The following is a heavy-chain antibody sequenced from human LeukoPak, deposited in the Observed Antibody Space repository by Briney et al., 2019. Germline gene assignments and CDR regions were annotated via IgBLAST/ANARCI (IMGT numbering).Heavy chain of an antibody. D-gene: IGHD6-19*01. V-gene: IGHV3-23*01. Sequence: PGGSLRLSCAASGFTFSSYAMSWVRQAPGKGLEWVSAISGSGGSTYYADSVKGRFTISRDNSKNTLYLQMNSLRAEDTAVYYCAKDLGYSSGWLSYYYYYGVDVWGQGTTVTVSS. CDR3: AKDLGYSSGWLSYYYYYGVDV. CDR1: GFTFSSYA. J-gene: IGHJ6*02. CDR2: ISGSGGST.